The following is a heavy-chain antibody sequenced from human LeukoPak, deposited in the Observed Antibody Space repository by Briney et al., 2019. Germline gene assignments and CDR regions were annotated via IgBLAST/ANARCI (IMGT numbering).Heavy chain of an antibody. V-gene: IGHV3-11*01. Sequence: GGSLRLSCAGSGFTFSDHYMSWIRQAPGKGLEWISYMSSTGSSIYYADSVKGRFTISRDNAKNSLYLQMSSLTADDTAVYFCAREGAWNDPLDYWGQGTLVPVCS. CDR3: AREGAWNDPLDY. CDR2: MSSTGSSI. D-gene: IGHD1-1*01. J-gene: IGHJ4*02. CDR1: GFTFSDHY.